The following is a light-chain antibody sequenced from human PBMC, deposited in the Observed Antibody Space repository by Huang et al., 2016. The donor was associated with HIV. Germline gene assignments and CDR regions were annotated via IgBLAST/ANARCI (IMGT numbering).Light chain of an antibody. CDR2: VAS. J-gene: IGKJ1*01. CDR1: HGIADS. Sequence: DIQMTQSPSSLSAYVGDRVTITCRASHGIADSLAWYQHKAGKPPNLLVYVASRLESGVPSRFRGSGSETDFTLTISSLQPEDSATYYCQQYFSPLRTFGQGTKVEIK. V-gene: IGKV1-NL1*01. CDR3: QQYFSPLRT.